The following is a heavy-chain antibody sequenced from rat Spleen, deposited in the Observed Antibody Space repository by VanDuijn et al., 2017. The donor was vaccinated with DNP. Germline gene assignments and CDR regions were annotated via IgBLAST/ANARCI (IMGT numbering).Heavy chain of an antibody. CDR1: GFTFSNSD. CDR2: ISTSGGNT. D-gene: IGHD1-12*02. CDR3: ATQRYYDGTYYYGFDY. Sequence: EVQLVESGGGLVQPGRSLKLSCAASGFTFSNSDMAWVRQAPTKGLEWVASISTSGGNTYYRDSVKGRFTISRDNAKNTLYLQMDSLTSEDTATYYCATQRYYDGTYYYGFDYWGQGVMVTVSS. J-gene: IGHJ2*01. V-gene: IGHV5S13*01.